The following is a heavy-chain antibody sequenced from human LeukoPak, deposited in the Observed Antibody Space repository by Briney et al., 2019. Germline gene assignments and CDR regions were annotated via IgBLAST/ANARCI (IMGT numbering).Heavy chain of an antibody. J-gene: IGHJ4*02. CDR1: GSTFTGYY. CDR3: AGDPCTVSTRHLDY. D-gene: IGHD5/OR15-5a*01. Sequence: ASVKVSCKASGSTFTGYYMHLVRQAPGQGLEWMGWINPDSGDTNYAQTFQGRVTVTRDTSIRTVYLELSRLRSDDTAVYYCAGDPCTVSTRHLDYWGQGTLVTVSS. CDR2: INPDSGDT. V-gene: IGHV1-2*02.